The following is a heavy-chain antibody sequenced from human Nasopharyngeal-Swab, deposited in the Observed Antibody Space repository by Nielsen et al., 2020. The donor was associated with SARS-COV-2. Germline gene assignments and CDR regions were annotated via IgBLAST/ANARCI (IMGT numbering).Heavy chain of an antibody. J-gene: IGHJ4*02. V-gene: IGHV3-23*01. D-gene: IGHD3-3*01. CDR1: GFTFSSYA. Sequence: GESLKISCAVSGFTFSSYAMSWVRQAPGKGLEWVSVISGSGSGTYYADSVKGRFTISRDKSQNTLYLQMSSLRADDTAVYYCAKGGRSITIFGVAGSFDNWGQGTLVTVSS. CDR3: AKGGRSITIFGVAGSFDN. CDR2: ISGSGSGT.